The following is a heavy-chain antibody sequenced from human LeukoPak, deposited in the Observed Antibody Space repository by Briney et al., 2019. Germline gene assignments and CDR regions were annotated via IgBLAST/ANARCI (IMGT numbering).Heavy chain of an antibody. D-gene: IGHD2-2*01. CDR1: GFTFSSYA. Sequence: PGGSLRLSCAASGFTFSSYAMSWVRQAPGKGLEWVSAISGSGGSTYYADSVKGRFTISRDNSKNTLYLQMNSLRAEDTGVYYCAKPEEIGYCSSTSCRDYWGQGTLVTVSS. CDR3: AKPEEIGYCSSTSCRDY. V-gene: IGHV3-23*01. J-gene: IGHJ4*02. CDR2: ISGSGGST.